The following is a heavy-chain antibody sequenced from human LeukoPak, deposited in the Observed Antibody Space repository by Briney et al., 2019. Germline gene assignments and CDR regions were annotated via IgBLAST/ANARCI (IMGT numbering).Heavy chain of an antibody. CDR3: ARDRGIAEADSFDP. D-gene: IGHD6-13*01. V-gene: IGHV1-18*01. CDR2: IDTYSGKT. CDR1: GYTYTTDG. Sequence: GASVKVSCEASGYTYTTDGISWVRQAPGQGLEWMGWIDTYSGKTNYAQKFQGRVTMTSDTSTSTAYMELRSLRSDDTAVYYCARDRGIAEADSFDPWGQGTLVTVSS. J-gene: IGHJ5*02.